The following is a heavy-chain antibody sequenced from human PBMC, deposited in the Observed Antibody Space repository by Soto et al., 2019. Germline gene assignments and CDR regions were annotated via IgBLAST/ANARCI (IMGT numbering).Heavy chain of an antibody. CDR2: IIPILGIA. J-gene: IGHJ3*02. CDR1: GGTFSSYT. CDR3: AGSVTTPVGGYDDFDI. V-gene: IGHV1-69*02. Sequence: QVQLVQSGAEVKKPGTSMKVSCKASGGTFSSYTISWVRQAPGQGLEWMGRIIPILGIANYAQKFQGRVTITADKSTSTAYMELSSLRSEDTAVYYCAGSVTTPVGGYDDFDIWGQGTMVTVSS. D-gene: IGHD4-17*01.